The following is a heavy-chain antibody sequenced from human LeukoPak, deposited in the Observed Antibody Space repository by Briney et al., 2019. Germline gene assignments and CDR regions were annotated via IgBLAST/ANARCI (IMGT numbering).Heavy chain of an antibody. D-gene: IGHD2-8*01. CDR3: AKDRCSNGIGCYYYYMDV. V-gene: IGHV3-30*02. Sequence: PGGSLRLSCAASGFTFRSYGMHWVRQAPGKGLEWVAYIQNDGSNEQYADSVKGRFSISRDRSKNILYLQMNSLRAEDTAVYYCAKDRCSNGIGCYYYYMDVWGKGTTVTVSS. J-gene: IGHJ6*03. CDR2: IQNDGSNE. CDR1: GFTFRSYG.